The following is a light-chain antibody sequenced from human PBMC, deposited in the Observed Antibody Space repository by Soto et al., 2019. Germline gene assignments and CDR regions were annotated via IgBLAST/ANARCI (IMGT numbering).Light chain of an antibody. V-gene: IGKV1D-12*01. Sequence: DIQMTQSPSSVSASVGDRVSITCRASQGISNWLAWYQQKPGSAPKLLIYAASSLQSGVSSRFSGSGSGTDFTLTISSLQPEDFVTYYGQQGNSFPFTFGPGTKVDI. J-gene: IGKJ3*01. CDR2: AAS. CDR1: QGISNW. CDR3: QQGNSFPFT.